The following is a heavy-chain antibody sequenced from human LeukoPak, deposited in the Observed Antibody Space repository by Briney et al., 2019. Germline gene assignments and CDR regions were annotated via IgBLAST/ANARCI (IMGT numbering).Heavy chain of an antibody. J-gene: IGHJ6*04. CDR3: ARSIVVVPAAMDV. CDR1: GYTFTGYY. V-gene: IGHV1-2*02. Sequence: ASVKVSCKASGYTFTGYYMHWVRQAPGQGLEWMGWINPNSGGTNYAQKFQGRVTMTRDTSISTAYMELSRLRSDDTAVYYCARSIVVVPAAMDVWGKGTTVTISS. D-gene: IGHD2-2*01. CDR2: INPNSGGT.